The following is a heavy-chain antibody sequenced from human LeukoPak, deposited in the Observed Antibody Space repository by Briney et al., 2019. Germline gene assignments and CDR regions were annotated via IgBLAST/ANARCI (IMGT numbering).Heavy chain of an antibody. CDR2: IFPCGST. D-gene: IGHD4-11*01. CDR3: ARITNSDYFDY. Sequence: PSETLSLTCTVPGGSITTYLGSWIRQPAGKGLKWIGRIFPCGSTNYNRFLKSRVTISVDTSRSQISLKLSSVTAADTAVYYCARITNSDYFDYWGQGTLVTVSS. V-gene: IGHV4-4*07. J-gene: IGHJ4*01. CDR1: GGSITTYL.